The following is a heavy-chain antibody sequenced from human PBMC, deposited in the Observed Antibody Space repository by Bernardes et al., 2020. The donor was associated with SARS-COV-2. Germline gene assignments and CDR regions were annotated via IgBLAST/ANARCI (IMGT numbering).Heavy chain of an antibody. D-gene: IGHD3-9*01. V-gene: IGHV3-21*01. CDR3: ACHRDFDWLFIPTFDY. CDR2: ISSSSSYI. J-gene: IGHJ4*02. CDR1: GFTFSSYS. Sequence: GGSLRLSCAASGFTFSSYSMNWVRQAPGKGLEWVSSISSSSSYIYYADSVKGRFTISRDNAKNSLYLQMNSLRAEDTAVYYCACHRDFDWLFIPTFDYWGQGTLVTVSS.